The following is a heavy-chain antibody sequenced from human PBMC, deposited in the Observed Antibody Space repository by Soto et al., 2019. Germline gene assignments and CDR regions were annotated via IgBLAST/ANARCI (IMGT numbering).Heavy chain of an antibody. CDR1: GFTFSSYS. V-gene: IGHV3-21*01. CDR3: ARGHRDGFCAFDI. Sequence: VQLVESGGGLVKPGGSLRLSCAASGFTFSSYSMNWVRQAPGKGLEWVSSISSSSSYIYYADSVKGRFTISRDNAKNSLYLQMNSLRAEDTAVYYCARGHRDGFCAFDIWGQGTMVTVSS. J-gene: IGHJ3*02. D-gene: IGHD3-3*01. CDR2: ISSSSSYI.